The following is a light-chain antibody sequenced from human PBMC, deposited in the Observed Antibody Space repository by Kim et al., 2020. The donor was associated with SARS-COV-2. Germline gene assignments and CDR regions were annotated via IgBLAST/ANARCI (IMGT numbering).Light chain of an antibody. CDR3: KSYTASSTWV. V-gene: IGLV2-14*04. Sequence: GQSLTISCTGTSSDVGGYSYVSWYQQHPGKAPKLMIYDVNKRPSGVSSRFSGSKSGNTASLTISGLQAEDEADYYCKSYTASSTWVFGGGTQLTVL. J-gene: IGLJ3*02. CDR1: SSDVGGYSY. CDR2: DVN.